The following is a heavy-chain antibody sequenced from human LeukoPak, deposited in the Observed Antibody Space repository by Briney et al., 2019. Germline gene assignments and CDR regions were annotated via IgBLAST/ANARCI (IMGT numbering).Heavy chain of an antibody. Sequence: SETLSLTCTVSGGSISSYYWSWIRQPPGKGLEWIGYVYYSGSTNYNPSLKSRVTISVDTSKNQFSLKLSSVTAADTAVYYCARQRVGGYDSFYYYYGMDVWGQGTTVTVSS. V-gene: IGHV4-59*08. CDR1: GGSISSYY. J-gene: IGHJ6*02. CDR2: VYYSGST. D-gene: IGHD5-12*01. CDR3: ARQRVGGYDSFYYYYGMDV.